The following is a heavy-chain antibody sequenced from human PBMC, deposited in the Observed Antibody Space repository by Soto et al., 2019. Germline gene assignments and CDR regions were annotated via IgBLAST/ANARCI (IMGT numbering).Heavy chain of an antibody. CDR1: GGSFSSYA. CDR2: IIPIFGTP. CDR3: AREYRSSSGRFDN. J-gene: IGHJ4*02. V-gene: IGHV1-69*01. Sequence: QVQLVQAGAEVKKPGSSVKVSCKASGGSFSSYAISWVRQAPGQGLEWMGGIIPIFGTPSYAQKFQGRVTITADESTSTAYMELSSLRSEDTAVYYCAREYRSSSGRFDNWGQGTLVTVSS. D-gene: IGHD6-6*01.